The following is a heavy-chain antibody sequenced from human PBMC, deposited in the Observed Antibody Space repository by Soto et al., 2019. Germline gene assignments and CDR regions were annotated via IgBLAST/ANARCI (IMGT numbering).Heavy chain of an antibody. Sequence: PGGSLRLSCAASGFTFSSYGMHWARQAPGKGLEWVAVISYDGSNKYYADSVKGRFTISRDNSKNTLYLQMNSLRAEDTAVYYCAKEVRHGGMDVWGQGTTVTVSS. CDR1: GFTFSSYG. CDR3: AKEVRHGGMDV. CDR2: ISYDGSNK. J-gene: IGHJ6*02. V-gene: IGHV3-30*18.